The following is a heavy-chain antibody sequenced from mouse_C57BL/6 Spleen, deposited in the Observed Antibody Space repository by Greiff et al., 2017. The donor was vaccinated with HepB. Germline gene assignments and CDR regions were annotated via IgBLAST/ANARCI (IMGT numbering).Heavy chain of an antibody. Sequence: EVQLQQSGPELVKPGASVKISCKASGYTFTDYYMNWVKQSHGKSLEWIGDINPNNGGTSYNQKFKGKATLTVDKSSSTAYMELRSLTSEDSAVYYCAISEVYYYGSSSLFDVWGTGTTVTVSS. CDR3: AISEVYYYGSSSLFDV. CDR1: GYTFTDYY. CDR2: INPNNGGT. J-gene: IGHJ1*03. V-gene: IGHV1-26*01. D-gene: IGHD1-1*01.